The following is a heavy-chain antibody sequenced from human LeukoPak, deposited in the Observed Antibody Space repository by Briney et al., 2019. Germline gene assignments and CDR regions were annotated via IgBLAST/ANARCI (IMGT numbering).Heavy chain of an antibody. J-gene: IGHJ4*02. CDR1: GYTFSSYG. CDR3: ARDGDSGSFF. V-gene: IGHV1-18*01. Sequence: ASVKVSCEASGYTFSSYGISWVRQAPGQGLEWMGCITIYNGNTNYAQKFQGRVTMTTDTLTTTVYMELRSLRSDDTAVYYCARDGDSGSFFWGQGTLVTVSS. D-gene: IGHD1-26*01. CDR2: ITIYNGNT.